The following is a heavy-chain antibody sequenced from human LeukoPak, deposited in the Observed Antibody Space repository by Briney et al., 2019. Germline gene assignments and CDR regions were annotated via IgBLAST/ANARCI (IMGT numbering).Heavy chain of an antibody. D-gene: IGHD2-2*03. Sequence: PGGSLRLSCAASGFTFSSYAMHWVRQAPGKGLEWVAVISYDGSNKYYADSVKGRFTISRDKSKNTLYLQMNSLRAEDTAVYYCARGLAGYCSSTSCYPTFDYWGQGTLVTVSS. CDR1: GFTFSSYA. V-gene: IGHV3-30-3*01. CDR3: ARGLAGYCSSTSCYPTFDY. CDR2: ISYDGSNK. J-gene: IGHJ4*02.